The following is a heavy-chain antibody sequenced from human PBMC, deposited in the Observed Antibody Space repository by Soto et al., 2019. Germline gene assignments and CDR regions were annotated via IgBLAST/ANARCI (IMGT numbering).Heavy chain of an antibody. CDR1: GGSISSGGYY. V-gene: IGHV4-31*03. Sequence: SETLSLTCTVSGGSISSGGYYWSWIRQHPGKGLEWIGYIYYSGSTYYNPSLKSRVTISVDTSKNQFSLKLSSVTAADTAVYYCARDPIATNWFDPWGQGTLVTVSS. CDR3: ARDPIATNWFDP. CDR2: IYYSGST. J-gene: IGHJ5*02. D-gene: IGHD1-26*01.